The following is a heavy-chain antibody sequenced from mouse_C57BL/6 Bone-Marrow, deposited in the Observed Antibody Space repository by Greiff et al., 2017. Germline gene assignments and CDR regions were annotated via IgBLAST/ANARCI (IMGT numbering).Heavy chain of an antibody. D-gene: IGHD2-4*01. CDR2: ISGGGGNT. Sequence: EVMLVESGGGLVKPGGSLKLSCAASGFTFSSYTMSWVRQTPEKRLEWVATISGGGGNTYYPDSVKGRFTISRDKAKNTLNLQMSRLRSEDTALYYCARRERLQPGAWFAYWGQGTLVTVSA. CDR1: GFTFSSYT. J-gene: IGHJ3*01. CDR3: ARRERLQPGAWFAY. V-gene: IGHV5-9*01.